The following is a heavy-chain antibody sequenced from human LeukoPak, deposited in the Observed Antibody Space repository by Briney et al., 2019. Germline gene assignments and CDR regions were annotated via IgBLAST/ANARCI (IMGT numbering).Heavy chain of an antibody. Sequence: GGSLRLSCAASASTFSNDAIHWVRQAPGKGLEWVAVVSYDETNKYYADSVKGRFTISRDNSKNTVYLQMSSLRAEDTAMYYCAKDGPSLVAIDYWGQGTLVTVSS. CDR3: AKDGPSLVAIDY. J-gene: IGHJ4*02. CDR1: ASTFSNDA. V-gene: IGHV3-30*18. D-gene: IGHD2-15*01. CDR2: VSYDETNK.